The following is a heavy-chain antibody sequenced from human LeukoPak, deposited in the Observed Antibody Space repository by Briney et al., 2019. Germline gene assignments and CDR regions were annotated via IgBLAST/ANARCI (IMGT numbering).Heavy chain of an antibody. V-gene: IGHV3-74*01. CDR2: INSDGSSI. Sequence: PGGSLRLACAASGFTFSNDWMHWVRQAPGKGLVWVSRINSDGSSISYADSVKGRFTISRDNAKNTLYLQMNSLGGEDTAVYARAQMDYDISIGYWIDYWGQGTLVTVSS. J-gene: IGHJ4*02. D-gene: IGHD3-9*01. CDR3: AQMDYDISIGYWIDY. CDR1: GFTFSNDW.